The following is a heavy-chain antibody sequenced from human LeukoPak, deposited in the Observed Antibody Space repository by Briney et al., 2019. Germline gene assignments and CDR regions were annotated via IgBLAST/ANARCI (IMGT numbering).Heavy chain of an antibody. J-gene: IGHJ4*02. D-gene: IGHD3-10*01. CDR3: ARDGSYYGSGSYGPPDY. CDR1: GYTFTSYY. Sequence: GASVKVSCKASGYTFTSYYMHWVRQAPGQGLEWMGIINPSGGSTGYAQKFQGRVTMTRDMSTSTVYMELSSLRSEDTAVYYCARDGSYYGSGSYGPPDYWGQGTLVTVSS. CDR2: INPSGGST. V-gene: IGHV1-46*01.